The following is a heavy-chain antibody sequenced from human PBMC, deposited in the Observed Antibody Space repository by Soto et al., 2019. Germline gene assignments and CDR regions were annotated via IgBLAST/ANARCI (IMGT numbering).Heavy chain of an antibody. Sequence: SETLSLTCAVSGGSISSSNWWSWVLQPPGKGLEWSGEIYHSGSTNYNPSLKSRVTISVDKSKNQFSLKLSSVTAADTAVYYCARPWTTRNYDNSYFDLWGRGTLVTVSS. J-gene: IGHJ2*01. V-gene: IGHV4-4*02. D-gene: IGHD3-22*01. CDR3: ARPWTTRNYDNSYFDL. CDR1: GGSISSSNW. CDR2: IYHSGST.